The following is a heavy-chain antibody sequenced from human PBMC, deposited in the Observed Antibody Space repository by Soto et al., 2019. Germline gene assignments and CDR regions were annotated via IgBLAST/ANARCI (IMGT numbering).Heavy chain of an antibody. CDR2: IVVGSGNT. CDR3: AADPGYCISTSCYGGVYYYGMDA. D-gene: IGHD2-2*01. V-gene: IGHV1-58*02. CDR1: GYTFTSYY. J-gene: IGHJ6*02. Sequence: SVKVSCKASGYTFTSYYINLVRQATGQGLEWIGWIVVGSGNTNYAQKFQERVTITRDMSTSTAYMELSSLRSEDTAVYYCAADPGYCISTSCYGGVYYYGMDAWGQGTTVTVSS.